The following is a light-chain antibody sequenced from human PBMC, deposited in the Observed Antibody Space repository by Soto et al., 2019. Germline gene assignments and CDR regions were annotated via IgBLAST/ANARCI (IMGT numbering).Light chain of an antibody. CDR3: QQRYSTPPFT. CDR1: QRISSY. J-gene: IGKJ3*01. CDR2: AAS. V-gene: IGKV1-39*01. Sequence: IQMTPSPSSLSASVGDRVTITCRASQRISSYLNWYQQKPGKAPKLLIYAASSLQSGVPSRFSGSGSRTDFTLTISSLQPEDFATYYCQQRYSTPPFTFGPGTKVDIK.